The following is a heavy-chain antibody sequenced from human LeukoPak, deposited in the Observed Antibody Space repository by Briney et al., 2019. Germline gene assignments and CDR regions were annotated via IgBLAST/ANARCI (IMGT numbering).Heavy chain of an antibody. D-gene: IGHD1-26*01. CDR2: IYYSGST. CDR1: GGSISSYY. V-gene: IGHV4-59*01. CDR3: ARAGPLSYPRSYYYYYYMDV. J-gene: IGHJ6*03. Sequence: SETLSLTCTVTGGSISSYYWSWIRQPPGKGLEWIGDIYYSGSTNYNPSLKSRVTISVDTSKNQFSLKLSSVTAADTAVYYCARAGPLSYPRSYYYYYYMDVWGKGTTVTVSS.